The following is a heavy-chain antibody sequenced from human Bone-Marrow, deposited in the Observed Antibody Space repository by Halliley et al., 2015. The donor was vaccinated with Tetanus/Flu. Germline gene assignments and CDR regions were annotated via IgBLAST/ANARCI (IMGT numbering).Heavy chain of an antibody. J-gene: IGHJ4*02. D-gene: IGHD1-7*01. CDR2: IYDSGIP. CDR3: ARVGRRDGSNYFY. V-gene: IGHV4-59*01. Sequence: IGYIYDSGIPNYNPSLKGRVTISVDTSKNQFSLKLPSVTAADTAVYYCARVGRRDGSNYFYWGPGTLVTVSS.